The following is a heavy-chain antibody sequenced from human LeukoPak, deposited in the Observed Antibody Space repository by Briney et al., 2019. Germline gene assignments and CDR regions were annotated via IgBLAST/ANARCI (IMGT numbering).Heavy chain of an antibody. CDR1: GFTISNAR. V-gene: IGHV3-15*01. Sequence: GGSLRLSCAASGFTISNARMGWVRQAPGKGLEWVGLIKSKIDGGTTDFAAPVKGRFTISTDDSKHTLYLQMNSLKSEDTAVYYCTTGYGHSAFDYWGQGTLVTVSS. J-gene: IGHJ4*02. CDR2: IKSKIDGGTT. CDR3: TTGYGHSAFDY. D-gene: IGHD3-3*02.